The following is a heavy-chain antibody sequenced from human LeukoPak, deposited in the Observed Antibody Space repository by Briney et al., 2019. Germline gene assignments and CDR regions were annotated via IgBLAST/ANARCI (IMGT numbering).Heavy chain of an antibody. J-gene: IGHJ4*02. CDR2: INPSGGST. Sequence: ASVKVSCKASRYTFTSYYMHRLRQAPGQGLEWMGIINPSGGSTSYAQKFQGRVTMTRDTSTSTVYMELSSLRSEDTAVYYCARGLRDYFDYWGQGTLVTVSS. V-gene: IGHV1-46*01. CDR1: RYTFTSYY. CDR3: ARGLRDYFDY.